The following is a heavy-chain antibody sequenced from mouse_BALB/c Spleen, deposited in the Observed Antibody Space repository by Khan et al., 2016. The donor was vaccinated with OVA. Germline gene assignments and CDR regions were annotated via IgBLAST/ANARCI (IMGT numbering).Heavy chain of an antibody. V-gene: IGHV2-6-5*01. CDR2: IWGGGST. CDR3: AKGVLSYYYTLDY. J-gene: IGHJ4*01. Sequence: VQLKESGPGLVAPSQNLSLTCTVSGFSLSDYGVSWIRQPPGKGLEWLGVIWGGGSTYYNSGLKSRLSISKDNSKSQVFLKMRSLQSDDTAMFYCAKGVLSYYYTLDYWGQGTSVTVSS. CDR1: GFSLSDYG.